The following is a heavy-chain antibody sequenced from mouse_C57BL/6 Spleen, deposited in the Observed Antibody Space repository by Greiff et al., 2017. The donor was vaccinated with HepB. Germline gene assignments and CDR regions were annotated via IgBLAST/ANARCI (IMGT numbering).Heavy chain of an antibody. CDR1: GYTFTSYW. D-gene: IGHD1-1*01. V-gene: IGHV1-55*01. J-gene: IGHJ1*03. CDR2: IYPGSGST. Sequence: VQLQQSGAELVKPGASVKMSCKASGYTFTSYWITWVKQRPGQGLEWIGDIYPGSGSTNYNEKFKSKATLTVDTSSSTAYMQLSSLTSEDSAVDYCASTVVATRGYFDVWGTWTTVTVSS. CDR3: ASTVVATRGYFDV.